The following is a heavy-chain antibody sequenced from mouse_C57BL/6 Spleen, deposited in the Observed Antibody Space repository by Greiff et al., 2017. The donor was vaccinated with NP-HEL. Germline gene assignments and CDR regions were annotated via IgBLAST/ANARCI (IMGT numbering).Heavy chain of an antibody. CDR3: ARRGGGAMDY. CDR1: GYTFTSYT. J-gene: IGHJ4*01. CDR2: INPSSGYT. D-gene: IGHD1-1*02. V-gene: IGHV1-4*01. Sequence: VQLQQSGAELARPGASVKMSCKASGYTFTSYTMHWVKQRPGQGLEWIGYINPSSGYTKYNQKFKDKATLTADKSSSTADMQLSSLTSEDSAVYYCARRGGGAMDYWGQGTSVTVSS.